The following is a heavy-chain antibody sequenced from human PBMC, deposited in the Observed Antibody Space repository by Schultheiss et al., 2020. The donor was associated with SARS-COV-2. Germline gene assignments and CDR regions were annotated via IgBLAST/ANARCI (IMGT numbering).Heavy chain of an antibody. V-gene: IGHV6-1*01. CDR2: TYYRSKWYN. J-gene: IGHJ6*02. CDR3: ATLAATHYYYGMDV. Sequence: QTLSLTCAISGDNVSSNSAAWNWIRQSPSRGLEWLGRTYYRSKWYNDYAVSVKSRITINPDTSKNQFSLQLNSVTPEDTAVYYCATLAATHYYYGMDVWGQGTTVTVSS. CDR1: GDNVSSNSAA. D-gene: IGHD6-6*01.